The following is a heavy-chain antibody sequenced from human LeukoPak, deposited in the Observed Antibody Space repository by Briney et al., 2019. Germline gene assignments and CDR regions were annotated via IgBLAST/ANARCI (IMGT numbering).Heavy chain of an antibody. V-gene: IGHV3-7*01. CDR3: TTPGYYDFWSGYDAFDI. D-gene: IGHD3-3*01. J-gene: IGHJ3*02. CDR2: IKQDGSEK. Sequence: GGSLRLSCAASGFTFSSYWMSWVRQAPGKGLEWVANIKQDGSEKYYVDSVKGRFTISRDNAKNSLYLQMNSLRAEDTAVYYCTTPGYYDFWSGYDAFDIWGQGTMVTVSS. CDR1: GFTFSSYW.